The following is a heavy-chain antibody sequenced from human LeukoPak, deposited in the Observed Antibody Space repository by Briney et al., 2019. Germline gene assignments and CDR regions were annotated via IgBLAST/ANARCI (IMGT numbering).Heavy chain of an antibody. CDR3: AREYYYGSGSFDY. Sequence: GGSLRLSSAAPGFTFSSYEMNWVRQAPGKGLEWVSYISSSGSTIYYADSVKGRFTISRDNAKNSLYLQMNSLRAEDTAVYYCAREYYYGSGSFDYWGQGTLVTVSS. J-gene: IGHJ4*02. CDR2: ISSSGSTI. D-gene: IGHD3-10*01. CDR1: GFTFSSYE. V-gene: IGHV3-48*03.